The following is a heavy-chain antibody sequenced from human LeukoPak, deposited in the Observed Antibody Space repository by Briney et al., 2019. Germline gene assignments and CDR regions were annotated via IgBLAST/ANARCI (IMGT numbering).Heavy chain of an antibody. Sequence: ASVKVSCKASGYTFTGYYVHWVRQAPGQGLEWMGRIDPNSGDTNYAQKFQGRVTMTRDTSISTAYMELSRLRSDDTAVYYCARDYCGGDCFPDYWGQGTLVAVSS. D-gene: IGHD2-21*02. J-gene: IGHJ4*02. CDR3: ARDYCGGDCFPDY. CDR1: GYTFTGYY. CDR2: IDPNSGDT. V-gene: IGHV1-2*06.